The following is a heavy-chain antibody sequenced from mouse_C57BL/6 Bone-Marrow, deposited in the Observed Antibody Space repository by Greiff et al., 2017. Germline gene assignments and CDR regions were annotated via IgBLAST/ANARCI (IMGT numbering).Heavy chain of an antibody. CDR1: GYTFTSYW. D-gene: IGHD2-4*01. V-gene: IGHV1-50*01. CDR3: ARGGGDYDDYYAMDY. Sequence: QVQLQQPGAELVKPGASVKLSCKASGYTFTSYWKQWVKQRPGQGLEWIGEIDPSDSYTNYNQKFKGKATLTVDTSSSTAYMQLSSLTSEDSAVYYCARGGGDYDDYYAMDYWGQGTSVTVSS. CDR2: IDPSDSYT. J-gene: IGHJ4*01.